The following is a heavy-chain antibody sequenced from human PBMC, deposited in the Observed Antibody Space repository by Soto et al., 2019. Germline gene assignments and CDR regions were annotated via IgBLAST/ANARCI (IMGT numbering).Heavy chain of an antibody. CDR3: AKDVAVAGHRFDY. CDR1: GSTFSSYG. CDR2: ISYDGSNK. V-gene: IGHV3-30*18. D-gene: IGHD6-19*01. J-gene: IGHJ4*02. Sequence: PGGSLRLSCAASGSTFSSYGMHWVRQAPGKGLEWVAVISYDGSNKYYADSVKGRFTISRDNSKNTLYLQMNSLRAEDTAVYYCAKDVAVAGHRFDYWGQGTLVTVSS.